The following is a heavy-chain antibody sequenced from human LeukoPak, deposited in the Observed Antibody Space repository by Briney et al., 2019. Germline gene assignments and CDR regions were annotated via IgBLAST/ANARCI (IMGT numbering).Heavy chain of an antibody. CDR2: IIPIFGTA. CDR3: ARGRTRIAVAGTDAFDI. Sequence: ASVKVSCKASGGTFSSYAISWVRQAPGQGLEWMGGIIPIFGTANYAQKFQGRVTITADKSTSTAYMELSSLRSEDTAVYYCARGRTRIAVAGTDAFDIGGQGTMVTVSS. J-gene: IGHJ3*02. D-gene: IGHD6-19*01. V-gene: IGHV1-69*06. CDR1: GGTFSSYA.